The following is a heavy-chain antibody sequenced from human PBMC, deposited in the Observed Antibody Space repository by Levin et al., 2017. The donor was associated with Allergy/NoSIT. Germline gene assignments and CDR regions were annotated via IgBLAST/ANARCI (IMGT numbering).Heavy chain of an antibody. CDR1: GGTFSSYA. Sequence: SVKVSCKASGGTFSSYAISWVRQAPGQGPEWMGGIIPIFGTAKYAQKFQGRVTITADESTSTAYMELSSLRSEDTAVYYCARGGGYDILTGYYHERYKDDWGKGTTVTVSS. V-gene: IGHV1-69*13. D-gene: IGHD3-9*01. CDR3: ARGGGYDILTGYYHERYKDD. CDR2: IIPIFGTA. J-gene: IGHJ6*04.